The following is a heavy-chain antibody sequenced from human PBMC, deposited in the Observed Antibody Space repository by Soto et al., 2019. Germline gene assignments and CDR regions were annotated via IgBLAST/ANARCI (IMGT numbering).Heavy chain of an antibody. CDR1: GFTFSSYG. D-gene: IGHD2-2*01. Sequence: QVQLVESGGGVVQPGGSLRLSCEASGFTFSSYGMHWVRQAPGKGLEWVAAISHDETNKYYGDSVKGRFSISRDNSKNTLYLQLSSLRAEDTAVYSCAKEGRGSSTSCSRCYGLDVWGQGTTVTVS. CDR3: AKEGRGSSTSCSRCYGLDV. J-gene: IGHJ6*02. CDR2: ISHDETNK. V-gene: IGHV3-30*18.